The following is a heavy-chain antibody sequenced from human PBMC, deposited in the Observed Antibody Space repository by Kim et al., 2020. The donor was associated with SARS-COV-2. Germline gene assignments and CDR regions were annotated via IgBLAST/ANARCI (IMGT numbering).Heavy chain of an antibody. Sequence: ASVKVSCKASGYTFTSYYMHWVRQAPGQGLEWMGIINPSGGSTSYAQKFQGRVTMTRDTSTSTVYMELSSLRSEDTAVYYCARTPIFGVVIGPPGGYYGMDVWGQGTTVTVSS. D-gene: IGHD3-3*01. CDR3: ARTPIFGVVIGPPGGYYGMDV. V-gene: IGHV1-46*01. J-gene: IGHJ6*02. CDR1: GYTFTSYY. CDR2: INPSGGST.